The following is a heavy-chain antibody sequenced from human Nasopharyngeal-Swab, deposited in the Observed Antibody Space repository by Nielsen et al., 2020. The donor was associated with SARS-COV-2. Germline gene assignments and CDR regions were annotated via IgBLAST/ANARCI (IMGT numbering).Heavy chain of an antibody. CDR2: ISYDGSNK. CDR1: GFTFSAYG. V-gene: IGHV3-30*18. Sequence: GESLKISCAASGFTFSAYGMHWVRQAPGKGLEWVAVISYDGSNKYYADSVKGRFTISRDNSKNTLYLQMNSLRAEDTAVYYCAKAGGYYYDSSGTDNYYYYYGMDVWGQGTTVTVSS. D-gene: IGHD3-22*01. CDR3: AKAGGYYYDSSGTDNYYYYYGMDV. J-gene: IGHJ6*02.